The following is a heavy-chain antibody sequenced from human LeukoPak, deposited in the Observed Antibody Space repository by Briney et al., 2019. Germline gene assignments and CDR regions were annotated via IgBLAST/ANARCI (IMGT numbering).Heavy chain of an antibody. Sequence: GGSLRLSCAASGFTFSRSWMTWVRQAPGKGLEWVASINEDGSEIHYVDSVKGRFTISRDNAKNSLYLQMNSLRAEDTAVYYCAKIGHYYDSSGLDYWGQGTLVTVSS. CDR1: GFTFSRSW. V-gene: IGHV3-7*03. CDR2: INEDGSEI. J-gene: IGHJ4*02. D-gene: IGHD3-22*01. CDR3: AKIGHYYDSSGLDY.